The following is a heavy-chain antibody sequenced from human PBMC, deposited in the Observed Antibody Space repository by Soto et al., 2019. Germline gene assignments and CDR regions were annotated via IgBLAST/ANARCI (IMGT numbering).Heavy chain of an antibody. CDR3: ARQTRHNWAASDY. V-gene: IGHV3-33*01. D-gene: IGHD1-20*01. J-gene: IGHJ4*02. CDR2: IWYDGRNK. CDR1: AFTFSSYD. Sequence: QVQLVESGGGVVQPGRSLRLSCAASAFTFSSYDMHWVRQAPGKGLDWVALIWYDGRNKYYADSVKGRFTISRDNSKNTLYLQMNSLRAEDTAVYYCARQTRHNWAASDYWGQGTLVTVSS.